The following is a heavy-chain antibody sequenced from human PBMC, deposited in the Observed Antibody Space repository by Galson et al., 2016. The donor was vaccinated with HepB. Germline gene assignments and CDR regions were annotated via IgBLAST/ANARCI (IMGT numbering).Heavy chain of an antibody. CDR2: NIYGGST. CDR1: GGSISSYS. D-gene: IGHD3-10*01. CDR3: ARDFLVRGVNYPYGMDV. J-gene: IGHJ6*02. V-gene: IGHV4-59*01. Sequence: SETLSLTCTVSGGSISSYSWSWIRQPPGKGLEWIGYNIYGGSTNYNPALKSRVTTSVDTSKNQFSLKLSSATAAATALYYCARDFLVRGVNYPYGMDVWGQGTTVIVSS.